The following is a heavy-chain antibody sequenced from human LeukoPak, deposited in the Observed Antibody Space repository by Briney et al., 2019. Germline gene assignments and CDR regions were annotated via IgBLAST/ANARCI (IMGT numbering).Heavy chain of an antibody. J-gene: IGHJ4*02. V-gene: IGHV3-23*01. Sequence: GGSLRLYCAASGFTFSSYAMSWVRQAPGQELEWVSAISGSGGSTYYADSVKGRFTISRDNSKNTLYLQMNSLRAEDTAVYYCAKDIDLTYYFDYWGQGTLVTVSS. CDR3: AKDIDLTYYFDY. D-gene: IGHD3-16*01. CDR2: ISGSGGST. CDR1: GFTFSSYA.